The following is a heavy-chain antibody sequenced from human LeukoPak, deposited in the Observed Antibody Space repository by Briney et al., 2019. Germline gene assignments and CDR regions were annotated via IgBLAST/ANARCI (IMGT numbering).Heavy chain of an antibody. CDR3: IRDFRSADL. CDR1: GFTLSNYW. Sequence: GGSLRLSCVASGFTLSNYWMHWVRQPPGKGLVWVSRIYVDGRTTNYADSVKGRFTISRDNAKNTVYLEMNSLSVEDTATYYCIRDFRSADLWGQGTLVTVTS. CDR2: IYVDGRTT. V-gene: IGHV3-74*01. J-gene: IGHJ5*02.